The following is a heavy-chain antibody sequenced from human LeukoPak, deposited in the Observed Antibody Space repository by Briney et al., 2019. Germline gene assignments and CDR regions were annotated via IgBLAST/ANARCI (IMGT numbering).Heavy chain of an antibody. Sequence: GGSLRLSCAASGFTFSSYAMSWVRQAPGKGLEWVSAISGSGGSTYYADSVKGRFTISRDNSKNTLYLQMNSLRAEDTAVYYCAKDPRHGGHGYYFDYWGQGTLVTVSS. J-gene: IGHJ4*02. D-gene: IGHD5-12*01. V-gene: IGHV3-23*01. CDR2: ISGSGGST. CDR3: AKDPRHGGHGYYFDY. CDR1: GFTFSSYA.